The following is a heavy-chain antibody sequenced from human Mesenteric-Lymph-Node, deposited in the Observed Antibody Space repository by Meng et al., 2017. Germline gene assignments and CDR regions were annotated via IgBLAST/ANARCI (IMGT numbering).Heavy chain of an antibody. J-gene: IGHJ4*02. CDR2: IYHSGST. CDR3: ASGRKYCSSTSCYGQFDY. Sequence: GRLQASGPGLVKPSGTLSLTCAVSGGSISSSNWWSWVRQPPGKGLEWIGEIYHSGSTNYNPSLKSRVTISVDKSKNQFSLKLSSVTAADTAVYYCASGRKYCSSTSCYGQFDYWGQGTLVTVSS. D-gene: IGHD2-2*01. CDR1: GGSISSSNW. V-gene: IGHV4-4*02.